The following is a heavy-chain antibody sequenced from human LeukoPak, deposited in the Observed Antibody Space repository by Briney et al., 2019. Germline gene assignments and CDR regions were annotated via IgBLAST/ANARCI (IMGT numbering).Heavy chain of an antibody. V-gene: IGHV1-2*02. D-gene: IGHD2-15*01. CDR1: GYTFTDYY. CDR3: ARDGTFDI. Sequence: GASVKVSCKASGYTFTDYYMHWVRQAPGQGLEWMGWINPDSGVTNYPQKFQGRVTMTRDTSSSTAYMELIRLRSDDTAVYYCARDGTFDIWGQGTTVTVSS. CDR2: INPDSGVT. J-gene: IGHJ3*02.